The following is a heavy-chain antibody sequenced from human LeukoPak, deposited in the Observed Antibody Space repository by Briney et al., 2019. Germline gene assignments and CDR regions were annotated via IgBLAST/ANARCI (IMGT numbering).Heavy chain of an antibody. Sequence: KGGESLKISCKGSGYSFTSYWIGWVRQMPGKGLEWMGIIYPGDSDTRYSPSFQGQVTISADKSISTAYLQWSSLKASDTAMYYCARLKGIFGVVIPYMDVWGKGTTVTVSS. CDR3: ARLKGIFGVVIPYMDV. D-gene: IGHD3-3*01. V-gene: IGHV5-51*01. CDR1: GYSFTSYW. J-gene: IGHJ6*03. CDR2: IYPGDSDT.